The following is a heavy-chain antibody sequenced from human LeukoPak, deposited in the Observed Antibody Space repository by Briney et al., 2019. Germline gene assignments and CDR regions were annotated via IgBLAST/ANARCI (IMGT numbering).Heavy chain of an antibody. CDR2: ITGGGDTT. J-gene: IGHJ4*02. CDR3: AKQRSEVVVAPTNY. D-gene: IGHD2-15*01. Sequence: PGGSLRRSCAGSGFTFSSYARTWVPQAPGKGLEWVSSITGGGDTTYYADSVRGRFTISRDNSKNTLSVQMNSLRAEDTAVYYCAKQRSEVVVAPTNYWGQGTLVTVSS. V-gene: IGHV3-23*01. CDR1: GFTFSSYA.